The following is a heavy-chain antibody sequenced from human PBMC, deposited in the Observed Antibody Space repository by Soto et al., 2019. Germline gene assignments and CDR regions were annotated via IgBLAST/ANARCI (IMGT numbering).Heavy chain of an antibody. V-gene: IGHV1-18*01. J-gene: IGHJ6*02. CDR3: ARDYQYYDILTGNYAYYYYGMDV. Sequence: SVEVSFRASCYTFTSYGISWVRLAPVQGLEWMGWISAYNGKTKYAQKVQGRVTMTTDTSTSTAYMELRSLRSDDTAVYYCARDYQYYDILTGNYAYYYYGMDVWGQGTKVTVYS. D-gene: IGHD3-9*01. CDR2: ISAYNGKT. CDR1: CYTFTSYG.